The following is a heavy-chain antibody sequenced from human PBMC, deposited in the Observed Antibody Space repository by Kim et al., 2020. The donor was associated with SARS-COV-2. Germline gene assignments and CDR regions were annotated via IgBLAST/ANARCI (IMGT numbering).Heavy chain of an antibody. V-gene: IGHV4-38-2*02. Sequence: SETLSLTCTVSGYSISSGYYWGWIRQSPGKGLEWIGNIYHSGSAYYNPSLKSRVAISVDSSKNQFSLKLYSVTATDTAVYYCARAKSGAYYGGIWLDPWGQGILVTVSS. CDR2: IYHSGSA. J-gene: IGHJ5*02. CDR3: ARAKSGAYYGGIWLDP. D-gene: IGHD3-10*01. CDR1: GYSISSGYY.